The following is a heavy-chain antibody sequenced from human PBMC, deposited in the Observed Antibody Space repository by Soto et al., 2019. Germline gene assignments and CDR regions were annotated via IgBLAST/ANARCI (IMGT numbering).Heavy chain of an antibody. J-gene: IGHJ4*02. CDR3: AKDRITMIVVAPFDY. V-gene: IGHV4-39*02. CDR1: GGSISSSSYY. Sequence: PSETLSLTCTVSGGSISSSSYYWGWIRQPPGKGLEWIGSIYYSGSTYYNPSLKSRVTISVDTSKNQFSLRAEDTAVYYCAKDRITMIVVAPFDYWGQGTLVTVSS. CDR2: IYYSGST. D-gene: IGHD3-22*01.